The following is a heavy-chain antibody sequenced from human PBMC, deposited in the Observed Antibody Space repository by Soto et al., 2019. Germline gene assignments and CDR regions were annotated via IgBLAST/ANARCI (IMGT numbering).Heavy chain of an antibody. CDR1: GFSLTTGGVG. Sequence: QITLKESGPLLVEPTQTLTLTCSFSGFSLTTGGVGVGWLRQAPGKALECLGIIYWDNDRRYNPSLKERLTITKDTSKNQVVLTMNYMEPVDTATYYCAHRGPYSSYWDLGWFDPWGQGTLVTVS. CDR3: AHRGPYSSYWDLGWFDP. V-gene: IGHV2-5*02. CDR2: IYWDNDR. J-gene: IGHJ5*02. D-gene: IGHD2-21*01.